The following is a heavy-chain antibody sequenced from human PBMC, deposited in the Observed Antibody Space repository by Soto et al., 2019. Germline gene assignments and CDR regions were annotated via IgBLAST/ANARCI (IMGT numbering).Heavy chain of an antibody. CDR3: ARDCISEKYCSGEFDY. CDR1: GFTFSSYS. D-gene: IGHD2-15*01. CDR2: ISSSSSTI. J-gene: IGHJ4*01. Sequence: QPGGSLRLSCAASGFTFSSYSMNWVRQAPGKGLEWFSYISSSSSTIYYADSVKGRFTISRDNAKNSLYLQMNSLRAEDTAVYYCARDCISEKYCSGEFDYWGHGTLVTVSS. V-gene: IGHV3-48*01.